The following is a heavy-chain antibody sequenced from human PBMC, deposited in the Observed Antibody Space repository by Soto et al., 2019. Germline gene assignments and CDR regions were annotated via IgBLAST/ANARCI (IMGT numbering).Heavy chain of an antibody. Sequence: PGESLKISCKGSVYNFAGYWIAWVRQMPGKGLELMGIIYPSDSDTRYRPSFQGQVTISADKSISSAYLQMNSLRAEDTAVYYCAREATYYYDSSVSEWGQGTLVTVSS. V-gene: IGHV5-51*01. CDR2: IYPSDSDT. D-gene: IGHD3-22*01. CDR3: AREATYYYDSSVSE. CDR1: VYNFAGYW. J-gene: IGHJ4*02.